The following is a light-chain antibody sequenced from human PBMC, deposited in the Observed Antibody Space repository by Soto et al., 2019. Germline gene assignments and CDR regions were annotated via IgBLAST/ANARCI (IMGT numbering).Light chain of an antibody. J-gene: IGKJ1*01. CDR3: LQDYNYPRT. Sequence: IQMTQSPSSLSASVGDRVTITCRASQGIRNYLGWYQQKPGKAPNLLIYGASSLQSGVPSRFSGSGSGTDFTLTISSLQPEDFATYYCLQDYNYPRTFGQGTKVDIK. V-gene: IGKV1-6*01. CDR2: GAS. CDR1: QGIRNY.